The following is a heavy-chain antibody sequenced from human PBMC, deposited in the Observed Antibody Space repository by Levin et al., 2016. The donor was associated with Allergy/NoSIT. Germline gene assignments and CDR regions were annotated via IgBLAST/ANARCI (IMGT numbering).Heavy chain of an antibody. CDR2: IWHDGSNE. D-gene: IGHD3-10*01. CDR3: ASYDGSGSYYY. V-gene: IGHV3-33*08. CDR1: GFTFSSYG. J-gene: IGHJ4*02. Sequence: GESLKISCAASGFTFSSYGMHWVRQAPGKGLEWVAVIWHDGSNERYADSVKGRFTISRDNSKNTLYLQMNSLRAEDTAQYYCASYDGSGSYYYWGQGTLVTVSS.